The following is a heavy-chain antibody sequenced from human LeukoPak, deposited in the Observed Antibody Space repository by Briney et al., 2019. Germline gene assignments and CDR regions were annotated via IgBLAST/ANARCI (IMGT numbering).Heavy chain of an antibody. CDR2: IYSGGST. CDR3: ARGEGIAARLFDY. D-gene: IGHD6-6*01. CDR1: GFTVSSNY. V-gene: IGHV3-66*01. J-gene: IGHJ4*02. Sequence: GGSLRLSCAASGFTVSSNYMSWVRQAPGKGLEWVSVIYSGGSTYYADSVKGRFTISRDNSKNTLYLQVNSLRAEDTAVYYCARGEGIAARLFDYWGQGTLVTVSS.